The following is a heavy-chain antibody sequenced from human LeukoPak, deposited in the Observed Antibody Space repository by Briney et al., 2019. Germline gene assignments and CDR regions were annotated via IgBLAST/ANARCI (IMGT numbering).Heavy chain of an antibody. D-gene: IGHD3-9*01. CDR2: ISAYNGKT. Sequence: GASVKVSCKASGYTFTSYGISWVRQAPGQGLEWMGWISAYNGKTNYAQKLQGRVTMTTDTSTSTAYMELRSLRSDDTAVYYCARDPQSTSDYDILTDNYYYYGMDVWGQGTTVTVSS. CDR3: ARDPQSTSDYDILTDNYYYYGMDV. J-gene: IGHJ6*02. V-gene: IGHV1-18*01. CDR1: GYTFTSYG.